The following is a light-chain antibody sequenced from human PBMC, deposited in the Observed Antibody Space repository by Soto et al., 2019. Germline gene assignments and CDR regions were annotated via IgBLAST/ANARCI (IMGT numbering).Light chain of an antibody. Sequence: DIQMTQSPSWLSASVXXXXXXTCXASQCISNYLAWYQQKPGKAPKLLIYAASTLHTGVPSRFSGSGSGTEFTLTISSLQPEDFATYYCQQLNSYLITFGQGTRLEIK. CDR1: QCISNY. V-gene: IGKV1-9*01. CDR2: AAS. J-gene: IGKJ5*01. CDR3: QQLNSYLIT.